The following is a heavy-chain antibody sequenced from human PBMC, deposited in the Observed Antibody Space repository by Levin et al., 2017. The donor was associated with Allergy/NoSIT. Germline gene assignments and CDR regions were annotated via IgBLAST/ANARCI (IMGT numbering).Heavy chain of an antibody. D-gene: IGHD3-22*01. Sequence: SQTLSLTCAVYGGSFSGYYWSWIRQPPGKGLEWIGEINHSGSTNYNPSLKSRVTISVDTSKNQFSLKLSSVTAADTAVYYCARGNGDYYDSSGGGWSSLASWFDPWGQGTLVTVSS. CDR3: ARGNGDYYDSSGGGWSSLASWFDP. CDR2: INHSGST. J-gene: IGHJ5*02. CDR1: GGSFSGYY. V-gene: IGHV4-34*01.